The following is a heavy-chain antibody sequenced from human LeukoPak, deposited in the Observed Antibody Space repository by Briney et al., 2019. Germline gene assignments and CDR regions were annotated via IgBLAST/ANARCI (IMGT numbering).Heavy chain of an antibody. D-gene: IGHD1-1*01. CDR1: GFIFSSYE. CDR3: ASEGTTGTTWGPDY. J-gene: IGHJ4*02. V-gene: IGHV3-48*03. Sequence: GGSLRLSCAASGFIFSSYEMNWVRQAPGKGLEWVSYISNSGSSIYYADSVKGRFTTSRDNAKSTLYLQMNSLRAEDTAVYYCASEGTTGTTWGPDYWGQGTLVTVSS. CDR2: ISNSGSSI.